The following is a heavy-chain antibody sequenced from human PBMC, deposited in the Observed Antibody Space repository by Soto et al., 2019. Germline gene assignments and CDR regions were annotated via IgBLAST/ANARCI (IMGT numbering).Heavy chain of an antibody. Sequence: EVQLAESGGGLVQPGGSLRLSCVVSGITFSTYRMHWVRQAPGKGLVWVSHIKSDGTVTHYTDSVRGRFIISRDNAKNTLFLQMNSLRAEDTAVYYCARENYDFWSGYYLDYWGQGTLVTVSS. D-gene: IGHD3-3*01. V-gene: IGHV3-74*01. CDR3: ARENYDFWSGYYLDY. J-gene: IGHJ4*02. CDR1: GITFSTYR. CDR2: IKSDGTVT.